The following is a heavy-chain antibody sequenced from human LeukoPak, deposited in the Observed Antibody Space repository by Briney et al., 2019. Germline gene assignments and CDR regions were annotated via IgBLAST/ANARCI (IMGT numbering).Heavy chain of an antibody. Sequence: SETLSLTCTVSGGSISSGGYYWSWIRQHPGKGLEWIGYIYHSGSTYYNPSLKSRVTISVDTSKNQFSLKLSSVTAADTAVYYCARDMGIQLWPLFDYWGQGTLVTVSS. CDR1: GGSISSGGYY. CDR2: IYHSGST. CDR3: ARDMGIQLWPLFDY. J-gene: IGHJ4*02. V-gene: IGHV4-31*03. D-gene: IGHD5-18*01.